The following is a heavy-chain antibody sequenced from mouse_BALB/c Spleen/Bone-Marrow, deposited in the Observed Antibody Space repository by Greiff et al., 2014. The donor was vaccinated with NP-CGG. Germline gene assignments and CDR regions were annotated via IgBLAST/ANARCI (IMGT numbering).Heavy chain of an antibody. Sequence: EVKLVESGGGLVQPGGSLSLSCATSGFTFTDYYMNWVRQPPGRALEWLGFIRNKANGYTTEYSASVKGRFTTSRDNSQNILYLQMNTLRAEDSATYYCARDKGRVFFDYWGQGTTLTVSS. V-gene: IGHV7-3*02. CDR3: ARDKGRVFFDY. CDR1: GFTFTDYY. J-gene: IGHJ2*01. CDR2: IRNKANGYTT.